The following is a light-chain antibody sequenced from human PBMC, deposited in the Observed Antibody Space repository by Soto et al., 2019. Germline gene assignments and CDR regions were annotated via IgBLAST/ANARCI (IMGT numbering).Light chain of an antibody. J-gene: IGLJ2*01. CDR1: SSNIGNNT. V-gene: IGLV1-44*01. CDR2: SNN. CDR3: ATWDDSLDGPI. Sequence: QSVVTQPPSASGTPGQRVTISCTGSSSNIGNNTVNWYQQVPGTAPKLLIYSNNQRPSGIPDRLSGSKSGTSASLAISGLQSEDEADYYCATWDDSLDGPIFGGGTKLTVL.